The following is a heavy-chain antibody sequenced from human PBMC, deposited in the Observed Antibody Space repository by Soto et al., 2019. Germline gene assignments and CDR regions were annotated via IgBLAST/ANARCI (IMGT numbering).Heavy chain of an antibody. V-gene: IGHV3-66*01. D-gene: IGHD3-3*01. J-gene: IGHJ4*02. CDR3: ARDYDFWSGRAIDY. CDR2: IYSGGST. CDR1: GFTVSSNY. Sequence: EVQLVESGGGLVQPGGSLRLSCAASGFTVSSNYMSWVRQAPGKGLEWVSVIYSGGSTYYADSVKGRFTISRDNSKNTLYLHMNSLRAEDTAVYYCARDYDFWSGRAIDYWGQGTLVTVSS.